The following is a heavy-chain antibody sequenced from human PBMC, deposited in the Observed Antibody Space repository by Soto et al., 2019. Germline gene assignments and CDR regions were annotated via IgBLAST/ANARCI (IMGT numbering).Heavy chain of an antibody. J-gene: IGHJ6*02. CDR1: GFTFSSYG. CDR3: ARDTTVTTDYYYYGMDV. V-gene: IGHV3-33*01. CDR2: IWYDGSNK. Sequence: QVQLVESGGGVVQPGRSLRLSCAASGFTFSSYGMHWVRQAPGKGLEWVAVIWYDGSNKYYADSVKGRFTISRDNSKNTLYLQMNSPRAEDTAVYYCARDTTVTTDYYYYGMDVWGQGTTVTVSS. D-gene: IGHD4-17*01.